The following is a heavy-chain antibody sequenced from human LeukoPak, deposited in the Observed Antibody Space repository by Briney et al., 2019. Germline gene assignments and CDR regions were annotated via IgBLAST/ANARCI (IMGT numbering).Heavy chain of an antibody. CDR3: ARLNWDDGEVSGFDQ. CDR1: GFTFSSYA. J-gene: IGHJ5*02. D-gene: IGHD1-26*01. CDR2: ISGSGGST. Sequence: GGSLRLSCAASGFTFSSYAMSWVRQAPGKGLEWVSAISGSGGSTYYADSAKGRLTISRDNARKSLFLQMNILRVEDTALYYCARLNWDDGEVSGFDQWGQGILVTVSS. V-gene: IGHV3-23*01.